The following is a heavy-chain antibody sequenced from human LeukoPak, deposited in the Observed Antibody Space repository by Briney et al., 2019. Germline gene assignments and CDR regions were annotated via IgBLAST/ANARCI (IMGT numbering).Heavy chain of an antibody. CDR1: GFTFDDYA. CDR2: ISWNSGSI. Sequence: GRSLRLSCAASGFTFDDYAMHWVRQAPGKGLEWVSGISWNSGSIGYADSVKGRFTISRDNAKNSLYLQMNSLRAEGMALYYCAKALYSSSWYYFDYWGQGTLVTVSS. D-gene: IGHD6-13*01. J-gene: IGHJ4*02. CDR3: AKALYSSSWYYFDY. V-gene: IGHV3-9*03.